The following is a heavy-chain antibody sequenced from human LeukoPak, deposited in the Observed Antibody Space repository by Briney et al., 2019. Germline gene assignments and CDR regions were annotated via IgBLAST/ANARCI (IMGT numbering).Heavy chain of an antibody. V-gene: IGHV3-13*01. J-gene: IGHJ3*02. CDR1: GFTFSSYD. Sequence: GGSLRLSCAASGFTFSSYDMHWVRQATGKGLEWVSAIGTAGDTYYPGSVKGRFTISRENVKNSLYLQMNSLRAGDTAVYYCARGGTAQAFDIWGQGTMVTVSS. CDR3: ARGGTAQAFDI. D-gene: IGHD3-16*01. CDR2: IGTAGDT.